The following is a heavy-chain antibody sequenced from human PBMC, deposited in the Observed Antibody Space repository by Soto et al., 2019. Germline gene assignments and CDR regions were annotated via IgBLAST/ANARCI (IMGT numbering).Heavy chain of an antibody. CDR1: GYTLTELS. D-gene: IGHD6-13*01. V-gene: IGHV1-24*01. CDR2: FDPEDGET. J-gene: IGHJ5*02. Sequence: ASVKVSCKVSGYTLTELSMHWVRQAPGKGLEWMGGFDPEDGETIYAQKLQGRVTMTEDTSTDTAYMELSSLRSEDTAVYYCATDSYSSSWYAWWFDPWGQGTLVPVSS. CDR3: ATDSYSSSWYAWWFDP.